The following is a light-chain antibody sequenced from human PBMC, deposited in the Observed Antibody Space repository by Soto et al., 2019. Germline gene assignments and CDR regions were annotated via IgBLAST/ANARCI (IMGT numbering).Light chain of an antibody. CDR3: CSYAGSSTFT. CDR1: SSDVGSYNL. V-gene: IGLV2-23*03. Sequence: QSALTQPASVSGSPGQSITISCTGTSSDVGSYNLVSWYQQHPGKAPKLMIYEGSKRPSGVSNRFSGSKSGNTASLTISGLQADDEADYYCCSYAGSSTFTFGGGTKLTVL. CDR2: EGS. J-gene: IGLJ2*01.